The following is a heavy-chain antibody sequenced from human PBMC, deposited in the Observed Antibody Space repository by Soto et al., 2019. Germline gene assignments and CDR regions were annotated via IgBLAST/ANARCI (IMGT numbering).Heavy chain of an antibody. CDR1: GFTFSSYA. CDR3: SLSDRYYGMDV. Sequence: EVQLLESGGSLVQPGGSLRLSCAASGFTFSSYAMSWVRQAPGKGLEWVSSISTSGGSTYYADSVKGRFTISRDNSNNTLYLQMNSLRAEDTAVYYCSLSDRYYGMDVWGLGTTVTVSS. J-gene: IGHJ6*02. V-gene: IGHV3-23*01. CDR2: ISTSGGST.